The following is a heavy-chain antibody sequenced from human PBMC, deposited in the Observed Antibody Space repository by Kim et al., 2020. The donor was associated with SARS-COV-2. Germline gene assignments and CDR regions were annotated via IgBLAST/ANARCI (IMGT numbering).Heavy chain of an antibody. J-gene: IGHJ5*02. Sequence: YYNPSRKSLVTISVDTSKNQFSLKLSSVTAADTAVYYCARELSGWFDPWGQGTLVTVSS. V-gene: IGHV4-31*01. D-gene: IGHD3-3*01. CDR3: ARELSGWFDP.